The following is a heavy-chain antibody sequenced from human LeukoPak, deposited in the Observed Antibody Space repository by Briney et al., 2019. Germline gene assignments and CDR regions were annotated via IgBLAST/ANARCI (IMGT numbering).Heavy chain of an antibody. J-gene: IGHJ4*03. CDR2: IDHRGHT. CDR1: GGSFSRFY. CDR3: ARGATISETGYFDF. V-gene: IGHV4-34*01. Sequence: SETLSLTCAVYGGSFSRFYWSWIRQSPGKGLEWIAEIDHRGHTNYNPSVKSRVTVSVDTSKNQFSLKVRSLSAADTAVYYCARGATISETGYFDFWGQGTLVTVSS. D-gene: IGHD5-24*01.